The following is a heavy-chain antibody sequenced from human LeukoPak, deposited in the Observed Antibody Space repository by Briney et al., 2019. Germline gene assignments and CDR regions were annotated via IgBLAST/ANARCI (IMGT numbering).Heavy chain of an antibody. CDR1: GGSISSSSYY. Sequence: SETLSLTCTVSGGSISSSSYYWGWIRQPPGKGLEWIGSIYYSGSTYYNPSLKSRVTISVDTSKNQFSLKLSSVTAADTAVYYCARDRRITIFGVVIIPGWFDPWGQGTLVTVSS. V-gene: IGHV4-39*07. D-gene: IGHD3-3*01. CDR2: IYYSGST. J-gene: IGHJ5*02. CDR3: ARDRRITIFGVVIIPGWFDP.